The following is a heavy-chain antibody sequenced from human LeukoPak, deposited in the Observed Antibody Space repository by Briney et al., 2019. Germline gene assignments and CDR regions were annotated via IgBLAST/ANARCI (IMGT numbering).Heavy chain of an antibody. D-gene: IGHD2-2*01. CDR3: ARRAPGYCITTSCPDTYYYYYYMDV. CDR2: IKQDGSET. V-gene: IGHV3-7*01. CDR1: GLAFSSSW. Sequence: GGSLRLSCAASGLAFSSSWMSWVRQAPGKGLEWVANIKQDGSETYYVDSLKGRFTVSRDNAKNSVYLQMNNLRAEDTAVYYCARRAPGYCITTSCPDTYYYYYYMDVWGKGTTVTVSS. J-gene: IGHJ6*03.